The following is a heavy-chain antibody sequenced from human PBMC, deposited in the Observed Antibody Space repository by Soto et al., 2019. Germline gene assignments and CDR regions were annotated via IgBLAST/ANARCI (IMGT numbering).Heavy chain of an antibody. CDR3: AKDYDILTGYFDY. CDR2: ISGSGGST. V-gene: IGHV3-23*01. Sequence: GSLILSFAASGFTFSSYAMSWVRQAPGKGLEWVSAISGSGGSTYYADSVKGRFTISRDNSKNTLYLQMNSLRAEDTAVYYCAKDYDILTGYFDYWGQGTLVTVSS. CDR1: GFTFSSYA. D-gene: IGHD3-9*01. J-gene: IGHJ4*02.